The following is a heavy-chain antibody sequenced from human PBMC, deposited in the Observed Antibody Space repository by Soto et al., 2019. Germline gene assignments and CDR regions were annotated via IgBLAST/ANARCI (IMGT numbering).Heavy chain of an antibody. CDR1: GFTVSSNY. V-gene: IGHV3-53*02. CDR2: IYSGGST. CDR3: ARDSFRIGGMDV. Sequence: EVQLVETGGGLIQPGGSLRLSYAASGFTVSSNYMSWVRQAPGKGLEWVSVIYSGGSTYYADSVKGRFTISRDNSKNTLYLQMNSLRAEDTAVYYCARDSFRIGGMDVWGQGTTVTVSS. J-gene: IGHJ6*02.